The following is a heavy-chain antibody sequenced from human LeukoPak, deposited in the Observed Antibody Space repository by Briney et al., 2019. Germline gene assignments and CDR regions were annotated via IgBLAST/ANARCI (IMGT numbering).Heavy chain of an antibody. CDR3: AKVRSGWYGYYFDY. J-gene: IGHJ4*02. CDR2: ISGSGGST. V-gene: IGHV3-23*01. CDR1: GFTFSSYA. Sequence: AGGSLRLSCAASGFTFSSYAMSWVRQAPGKGLEWVSAISGSGGSTYYADSVKGRFTISRDNSKNTLYLQMNSLRAEDTAVYYCAKVRSGWYGYYFDYWGQGTLVTVSS. D-gene: IGHD6-19*01.